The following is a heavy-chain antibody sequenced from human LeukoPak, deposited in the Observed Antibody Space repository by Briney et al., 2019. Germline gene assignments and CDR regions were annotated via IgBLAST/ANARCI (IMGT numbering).Heavy chain of an antibody. CDR3: ARDVEWTSGWDHDVFDI. Sequence: GGSLRLSCVASGFTISTNYMNWVRQAPGKGLEWVSVIYTGGTTYYADSVKGRFIISRDNSKNTPYLQMNSLRVDDTAMYYCARDVEWTSGWDHDVFDIWGQGAMVTVSS. V-gene: IGHV3-66*01. J-gene: IGHJ3*02. CDR2: IYTGGTT. D-gene: IGHD6-19*01. CDR1: GFTISTNY.